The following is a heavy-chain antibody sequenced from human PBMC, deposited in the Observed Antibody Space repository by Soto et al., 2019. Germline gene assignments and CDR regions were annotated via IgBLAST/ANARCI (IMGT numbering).Heavy chain of an antibody. CDR2: IVAIFGKA. D-gene: IGHD4-17*01. V-gene: IGHV1-69*13. CDR1: GFTFTSSA. Sequence: ASVKVSCKASGFTFTSSAVQWVRQARGQRLEWIGGIVAIFGKANYAQKFQGRVTITADESTSTAYMELSSLRSEDTAVYYCARGDYGRNKNYYGMDVWGQGTTVTVSS. J-gene: IGHJ6*02. CDR3: ARGDYGRNKNYYGMDV.